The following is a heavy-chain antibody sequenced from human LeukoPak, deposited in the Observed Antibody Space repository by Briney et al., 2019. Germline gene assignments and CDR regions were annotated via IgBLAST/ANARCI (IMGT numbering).Heavy chain of an antibody. J-gene: IGHJ5*02. CDR3: ARDRLYCSSTSCSGDWFDP. Sequence: SETLSLTCTVSGGSISSYYWSWIRQPPGKGLEWIGYIYYSGSTNYNPSLKSRVTIPVDTSKNQFSLKLSSVTAADTAVYYCARDRLYCSSTSCSGDWFDPWGQGTLVTVSS. CDR2: IYYSGST. V-gene: IGHV4-59*01. CDR1: GGSISSYY. D-gene: IGHD2-2*01.